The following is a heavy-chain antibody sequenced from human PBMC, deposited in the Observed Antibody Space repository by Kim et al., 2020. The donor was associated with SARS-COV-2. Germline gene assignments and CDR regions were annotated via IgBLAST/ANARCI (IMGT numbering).Heavy chain of an antibody. CDR3: ARDRAPTTVVTPNWFDP. D-gene: IGHD4-17*01. J-gene: IGHJ5*02. Sequence: SVKVSCKASGGTFSSYAISWVRQAPGQGLEWMGGIIPIFGTANYAQKFQGRVTITADESTSTAYMELSSLRSEDTAVYYCARDRAPTTVVTPNWFDPWGQGTLVTVSS. CDR1: GGTFSSYA. CDR2: IIPIFGTA. V-gene: IGHV1-69*13.